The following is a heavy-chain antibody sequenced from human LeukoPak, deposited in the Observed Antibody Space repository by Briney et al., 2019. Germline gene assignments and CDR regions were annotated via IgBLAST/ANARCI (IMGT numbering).Heavy chain of an antibody. D-gene: IGHD6-13*01. V-gene: IGHV5-51*01. J-gene: IGHJ4*02. CDR2: IYPDDSDT. CDR1: GYSFTNYW. Sequence: GESLKISCKGSGYSFTNYWIGWVRQMPGKGLEWMGIIYPDDSDTKYSPYFQGQVTISADKFISTAYLQWSSLKASDTAIYYCARQGQQLVRGGYFGYWGQGTLVTVSS. CDR3: ARQGQQLVRGGYFGY.